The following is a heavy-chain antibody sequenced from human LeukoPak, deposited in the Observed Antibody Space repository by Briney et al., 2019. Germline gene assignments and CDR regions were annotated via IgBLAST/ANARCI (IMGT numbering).Heavy chain of an antibody. CDR3: ASEGYCSGGSCYSDY. Sequence: SETLSLTCAVYGGSFSGYYWSWIRQPPGKGLEWIGEINHSGSTNYNPSLKSRVTISVDTSKNQFSLKLSSVAAADTAVYYCASEGYCSGGSCYSDYWGQGTLVTVSS. D-gene: IGHD2-15*01. V-gene: IGHV4-34*01. CDR2: INHSGST. CDR1: GGSFSGYY. J-gene: IGHJ4*02.